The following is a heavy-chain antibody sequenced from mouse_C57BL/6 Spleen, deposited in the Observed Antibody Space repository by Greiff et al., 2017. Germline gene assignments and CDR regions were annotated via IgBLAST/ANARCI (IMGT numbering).Heavy chain of an antibody. CDR2: IDPADGEN. CDR3: ARGGVY. CDR1: GFNIKDYY. Sequence: VQLQQSGAELVKPGASVKLSCTASGFNIKDYYMHWVKQRTEQGLEWIGRIDPADGENKYAPKFQGKATITADKSSNTAYLQLSSLTSEDTAVYYCARGGVYGGQGTSVTVSS. V-gene: IGHV14-2*01. J-gene: IGHJ4*01.